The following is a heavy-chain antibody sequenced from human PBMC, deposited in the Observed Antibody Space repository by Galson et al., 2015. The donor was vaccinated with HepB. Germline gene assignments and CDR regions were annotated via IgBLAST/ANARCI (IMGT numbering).Heavy chain of an antibody. Sequence: SLRLSCAASGFTFSSYAMSWVRQAPGKGLVWVSAISGSDGSTYYADSVKGRFTISRDNSKNTLYLQVNSLRAEDTAVYYCARAVGYYYYGMDVWGQGTTVTVSS. CDR2: ISGSDGST. CDR1: GFTFSSYA. V-gene: IGHV3-23*01. CDR3: ARAVGYYYYGMDV. D-gene: IGHD3-16*01. J-gene: IGHJ6*02.